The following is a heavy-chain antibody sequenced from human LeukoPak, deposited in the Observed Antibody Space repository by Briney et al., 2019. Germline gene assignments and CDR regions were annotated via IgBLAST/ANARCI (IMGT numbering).Heavy chain of an antibody. J-gene: IGHJ4*02. CDR1: GDSISSTSYY. CDR3: ARMHSGYDY. D-gene: IGHD5-12*01. CDR2: IYYTGST. V-gene: IGHV4-39*07. Sequence: PSETLSLTCTVSGDSISSTSYYWDWIRQPPGKGLEWIGSIYYTGSTYHNPSLKSRVTISVDTSKNQFSLKLSSVTAADTAVYYCARMHSGYDYWGQGTLVTVSS.